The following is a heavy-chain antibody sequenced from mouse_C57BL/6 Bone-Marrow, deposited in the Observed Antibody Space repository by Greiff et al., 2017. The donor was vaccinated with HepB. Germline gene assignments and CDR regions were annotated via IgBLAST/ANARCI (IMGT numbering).Heavy chain of an antibody. CDR1: GFSFNTYA. D-gene: IGHD4-1*01. Sequence: EVQLVESGGGLVQPKGSLKLSCAASGFSFNTYAMNWVRQAPGKGLEWVARIRSKSNNYATYYADSVKDRFTISRDDSESMRYLQMNNLKTGDTAMDYCVRLGPLFDYWGQGTTLTVSS. CDR2: IRSKSNNYAT. V-gene: IGHV10-1*01. J-gene: IGHJ2*01. CDR3: VRLGPLFDY.